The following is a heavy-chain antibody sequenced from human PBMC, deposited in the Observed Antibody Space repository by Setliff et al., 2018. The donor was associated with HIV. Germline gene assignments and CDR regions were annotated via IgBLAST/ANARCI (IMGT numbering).Heavy chain of an antibody. D-gene: IGHD4-17*01. V-gene: IGHV4-34*01. CDR1: GDSFGDFY. CDR2: LNDRGHI. Sequence: PSETLSLTCAMYGDSFGDFYWNWIRQAPGKGLEWIVELNDRGHINYNPSLKSRVTISQDTSKRQFSLRMTSVTAADTAVYYCAIFFVTSVTTHDHWGQGTLVTVSS. CDR3: AIFFVTSVTTHDH. J-gene: IGHJ5*02.